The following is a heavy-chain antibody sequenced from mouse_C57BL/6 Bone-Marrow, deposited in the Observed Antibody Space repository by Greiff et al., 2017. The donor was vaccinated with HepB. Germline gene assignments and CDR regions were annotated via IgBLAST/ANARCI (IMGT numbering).Heavy chain of an antibody. CDR3: ARDGYYAWFAY. J-gene: IGHJ3*01. V-gene: IGHV3-1*01. CDR1: GYSITSGYD. Sequence: ESGPGMVKPSQSLSLTCTVTGYSITSGYDWHWIRHFPGNKLEWMGYISYSGSTNYNPSLKSRISITHDTSKNHFFLKLNSVTTEDTATYYCARDGYYAWFAYWGQGTLVTVSA. D-gene: IGHD2-3*01. CDR2: ISYSGST.